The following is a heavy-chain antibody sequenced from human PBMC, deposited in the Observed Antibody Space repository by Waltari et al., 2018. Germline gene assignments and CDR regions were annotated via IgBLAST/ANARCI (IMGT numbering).Heavy chain of an antibody. CDR3: ARSPAAAGPYFDY. V-gene: IGHV3-30-3*01. CDR1: GFTFSSYA. Sequence: QVQLVESGGGVVQPGRSLRLSCAASGFTFSSYAMHWVRQAPGKGLEWVAVISDDGSNKYYADSVKGRVTISRDNSKNTLYLQMNSLRAEDTAVYYCARSPAAAGPYFDYWGQGTLFTGSS. D-gene: IGHD6-13*01. CDR2: ISDDGSNK. J-gene: IGHJ4*02.